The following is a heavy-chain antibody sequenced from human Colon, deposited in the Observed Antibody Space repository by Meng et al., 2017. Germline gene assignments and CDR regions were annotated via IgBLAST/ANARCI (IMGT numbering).Heavy chain of an antibody. CDR3: ARGPLDY. CDR2: IYYTGST. J-gene: IGHJ4*02. Sequence: QVHLQESGPGLVRRSETLSLPCTVSGGSVSSGSYYWSWIRQPPGKGLEWIGYIYYTGSTNYNPSLKSRVTISVDTSKNQFSLKLSSVTAADTAVYYCARGPLDYWGQGTLVTVSS. CDR1: GGSVSSGSYY. V-gene: IGHV4-61*01.